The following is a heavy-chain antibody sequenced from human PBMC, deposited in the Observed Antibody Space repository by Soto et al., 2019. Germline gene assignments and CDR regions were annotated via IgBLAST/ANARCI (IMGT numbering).Heavy chain of an antibody. D-gene: IGHD6-13*01. J-gene: IGHJ4*02. Sequence: SETLSLTCTVSGGSISSYYWSWIRQPPGKGLEWIGYIYYSGSTNYNPSLKSRVTISVDTSKNQFSLKLSSVTAADTAVYYCAREKGQQASYYFDYWGQGTLVTVS. V-gene: IGHV4-59*01. CDR1: GGSISSYY. CDR3: AREKGQQASYYFDY. CDR2: IYYSGST.